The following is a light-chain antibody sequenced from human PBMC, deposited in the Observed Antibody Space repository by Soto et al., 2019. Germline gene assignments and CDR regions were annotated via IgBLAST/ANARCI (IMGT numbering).Light chain of an antibody. Sequence: QSVLTQPPSTSGTPGQRVTISCSGSSSNIGSNTVNWYQHLPGTAPKLLIYSNNQRPSGVPDRFSCSKSGTSASLAVSGLQSGDEADYYCAAWDDSLNGYVFGTGTKLTVL. J-gene: IGLJ1*01. V-gene: IGLV1-44*01. CDR2: SNN. CDR3: AAWDDSLNGYV. CDR1: SSNIGSNT.